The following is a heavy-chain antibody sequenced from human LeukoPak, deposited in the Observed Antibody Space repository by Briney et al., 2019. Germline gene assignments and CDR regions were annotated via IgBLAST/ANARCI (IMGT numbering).Heavy chain of an antibody. CDR1: GFTFSDYY. CDR2: ISSSGSTI. D-gene: IGHD6-6*01. Sequence: GGSLRLSCAASGFTFSDYYMSWIRQAPGKGLEWVSYISSSGSTIYYADSVKGRFTTSRDNAKNSLYLQMNSLRAEDTAVYYCARDTAARLEYYYYYGMDVWGQGTTVTVSS. V-gene: IGHV3-11*01. CDR3: ARDTAARLEYYYYYGMDV. J-gene: IGHJ6*02.